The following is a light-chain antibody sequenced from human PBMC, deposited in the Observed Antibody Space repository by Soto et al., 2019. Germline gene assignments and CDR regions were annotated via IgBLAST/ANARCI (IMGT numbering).Light chain of an antibody. CDR2: GAS. CDR1: QSFRGL. Sequence: EVVLTQSPVTLSLSPGERATLSCRASQSFRGLLALYQQKPGQAPRTLIYGASSRATGIPDRFSGSGSGTDFTLSISGLEPEDSAVYYCQQYGNSLTFGGGTKVDI. CDR3: QQYGNSLT. J-gene: IGKJ4*01. V-gene: IGKV3-20*01.